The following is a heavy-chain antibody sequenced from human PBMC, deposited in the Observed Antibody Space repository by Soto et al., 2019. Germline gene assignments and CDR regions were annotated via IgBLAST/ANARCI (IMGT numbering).Heavy chain of an antibody. CDR1: GDSISGAAHY. CDR3: VGRLTSIDSYFDS. Sequence: SETLSPPATVPGDSISGAAHYGTGIRQRPGKGLEWMGYVCSSGNSYYSPSLKSRVFMSVDTSTNLFSLKLSSVTATATDIYYCVGRLTSIDSYFDSWGQGTQVTVSS. J-gene: IGHJ4*02. D-gene: IGHD2-8*01. V-gene: IGHV4-31*03. CDR2: VCSSGNS.